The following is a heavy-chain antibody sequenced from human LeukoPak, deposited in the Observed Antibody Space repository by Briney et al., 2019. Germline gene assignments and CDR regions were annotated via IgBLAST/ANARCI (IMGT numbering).Heavy chain of an antibody. V-gene: IGHV3-30*03. CDR1: GFTFSSYD. J-gene: IGHJ6*02. D-gene: IGHD4/OR15-4a*01. CDR2: ISYDGSNK. Sequence: PGGSLRLSCAASGFTFSSYDMHWVRQAPGKGLGWVAVISYDGSNKYYADSVKGRFTISRDNSKNTLYLQMNSLRAEGTAVYYCARDGAYYGMDVWGQGTTVTVSS. CDR3: ARDGAYYGMDV.